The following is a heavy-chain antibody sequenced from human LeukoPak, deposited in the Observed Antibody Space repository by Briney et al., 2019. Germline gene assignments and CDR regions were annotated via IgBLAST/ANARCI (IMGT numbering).Heavy chain of an antibody. CDR1: GFTFSSYS. V-gene: IGHV3-48*01. CDR3: ARDHHRRLYDSQARDTFDI. J-gene: IGHJ3*02. D-gene: IGHD3-22*01. Sequence: GGSLRLSCAASGFTFSSYSMNWARQAPGKGLEWVSYISSSSTMYYADSVKGRFSISRDNAKNSLYLQMNSLRAEDTAVYYCARDHHRRLYDSQARDTFDIWGQGTMVTVSS. CDR2: ISSSSTM.